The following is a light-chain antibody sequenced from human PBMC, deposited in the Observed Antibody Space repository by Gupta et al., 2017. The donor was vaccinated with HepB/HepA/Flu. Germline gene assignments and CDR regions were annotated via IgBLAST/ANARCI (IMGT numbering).Light chain of an antibody. Sequence: IVLTQSPAPLSLSPGERATLSCRASQSVSSYLAWYQQKPSQAPRLLIYDASNRATGIPARFSGSGSGTDFTLTISSLEPEDFAVYYCQQRSNWPPALTFGGGTKVEIK. CDR1: QSVSSY. J-gene: IGKJ4*01. V-gene: IGKV3-11*01. CDR2: DAS. CDR3: QQRSNWPPALT.